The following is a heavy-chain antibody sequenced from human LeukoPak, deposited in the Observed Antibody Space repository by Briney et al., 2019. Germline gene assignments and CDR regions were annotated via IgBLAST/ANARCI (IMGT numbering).Heavy chain of an antibody. CDR1: GGSISSSSYY. J-gene: IGHJ4*02. CDR3: ARWDSSGCFDY. CDR2: IYYSGST. V-gene: IGHV4-39*07. D-gene: IGHD6-19*01. Sequence: PSETLSLTCTVSGGSISSSSYYWGWIRQPPGKGLEWIGSIYYSGSTYYNPSLKSRVTISVDTSKNQFSLKLSSVTAADTAVYYCARWDSSGCFDYWGQGTLVTVSS.